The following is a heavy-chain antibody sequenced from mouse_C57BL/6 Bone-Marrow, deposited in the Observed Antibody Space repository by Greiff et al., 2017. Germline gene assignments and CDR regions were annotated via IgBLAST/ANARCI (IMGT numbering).Heavy chain of an antibody. Sequence: QVQLQQPGAELVMPGASVKLSCKASGYTFTSYWMHWVKQRPGQGLEWIGEIDPADSYTNYNQKFKGKYTLTVDKSSSTAYMQLSSLTSEDSAVYDCAREGYDGYDWFDYWGQGTLVTVAA. CDR2: IDPADSYT. V-gene: IGHV1-69*01. CDR1: GYTFTSYW. J-gene: IGHJ3*01. CDR3: AREGYDGYDWFDY. D-gene: IGHD2-3*01.